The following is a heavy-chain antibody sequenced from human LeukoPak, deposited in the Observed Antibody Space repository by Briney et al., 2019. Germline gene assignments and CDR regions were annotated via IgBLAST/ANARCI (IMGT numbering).Heavy chain of an antibody. CDR2: INPNSGGT. V-gene: IGHV1-2*02. CDR3: ARDGITMVRGPMAPNWFDP. Sequence: ASVKVSCKASGYTFTGYYMHWVRQAPGQGLEWMGWINPNSGGTNYAQKFQGRVTMTRDTSISTAYMELSRLRSDDTAVYYCARDGITMVRGPMAPNWFDPWGQGTLVTVSS. CDR1: GYTFTGYY. J-gene: IGHJ5*02. D-gene: IGHD3-10*01.